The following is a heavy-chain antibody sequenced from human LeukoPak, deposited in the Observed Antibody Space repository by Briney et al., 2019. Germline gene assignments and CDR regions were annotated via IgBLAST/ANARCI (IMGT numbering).Heavy chain of an antibody. J-gene: IGHJ6*01. CDR2: VSSDGRNK. V-gene: IGHV3-30*03. CDR1: GLALSKYG. D-gene: IGHD2-15*01. CDR3: ATSTAGYCSGRICSPYYFHYGINV. Sequence: GGSLRLSWAASGLALSKYGIHWVRQAPGKGLEWVAVVSSDGRNKNYIDSMKGRFIISRDNYNSTVSLQMNSLRAEDTAVYYCATSTAGYCSGRICSPYYFHYGINVWGPGTTVIVSS.